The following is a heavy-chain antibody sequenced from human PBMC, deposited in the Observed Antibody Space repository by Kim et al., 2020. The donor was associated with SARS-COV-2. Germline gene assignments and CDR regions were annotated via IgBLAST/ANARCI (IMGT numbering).Heavy chain of an antibody. CDR3: ARGGWFGVVGFDY. J-gene: IGHJ4*02. CDR2: ISYDGSNK. D-gene: IGHD3-10*01. Sequence: GGSLRLSCAASGFTFSSYAMHWVRQAPGKGLEWVAVISYDGSNKYYADSVKGRFTISRDNSKNTLYLQMNSLRAEDTAVYYCARGGWFGVVGFDYWGQGTLVTVSS. CDR1: GFTFSSYA. V-gene: IGHV3-30-3*01.